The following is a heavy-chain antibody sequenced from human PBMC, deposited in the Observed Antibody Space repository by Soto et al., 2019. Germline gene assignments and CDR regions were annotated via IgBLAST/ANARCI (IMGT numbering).Heavy chain of an antibody. V-gene: IGHV3-30*18. J-gene: IGHJ6*03. CDR1: GITFSRYA. CDR3: AKTPASHPGFYYYLDV. CDR2: ISYDGSDK. Sequence: QVQLMESGGGVVQPGRSLRLSCAASGITFSRYALHWVRQTPGKGLECVAVISYDGSDKNFADSVKGRFTISRDNSKNTLYLQMNRLRTEDTAVYYCAKTPASHPGFYYYLDVWGKGTTVTVSS. D-gene: IGHD2-15*01.